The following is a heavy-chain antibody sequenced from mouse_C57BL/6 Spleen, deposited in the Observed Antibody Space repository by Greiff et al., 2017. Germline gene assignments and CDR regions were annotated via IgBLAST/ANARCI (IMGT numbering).Heavy chain of an antibody. CDR1: GFNITDYY. Sequence: VQLQQSGAELVKPGASVKLSCTASGFNITDYYMHWVKQRTEQGLEWIGRIDPADGETNYDPKFQGKATITADTSSTTAYLQLSSLTSEDPAVYYCARSHYDGSSPYFDYWGQGTTLTVSS. CDR2: IDPADGET. J-gene: IGHJ2*01. CDR3: ARSHYDGSSPYFDY. D-gene: IGHD1-1*01. V-gene: IGHV14-2*01.